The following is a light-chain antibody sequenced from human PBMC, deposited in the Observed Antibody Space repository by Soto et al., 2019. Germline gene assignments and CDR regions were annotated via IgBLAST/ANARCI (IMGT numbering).Light chain of an antibody. CDR1: SSDVWSYNL. J-gene: IGLJ2*01. Sequence: QSALTQPASVSGSPGQSITISCTGTSSDVWSYNLVSWYQQHPGKAPKLMIYEGSKRPSGVSNRFSGSKSGNTASLTISGLQAEDEDDYYCCSYAGSSTVVFGGGTKLTVL. CDR3: CSYAGSSTVV. CDR2: EGS. V-gene: IGLV2-23*01.